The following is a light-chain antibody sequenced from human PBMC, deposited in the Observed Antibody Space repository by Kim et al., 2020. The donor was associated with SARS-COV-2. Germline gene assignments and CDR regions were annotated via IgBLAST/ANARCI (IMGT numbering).Light chain of an antibody. CDR2: GNN. Sequence: GQRVPISSPGSGSNNGARYDVPWYQHVPGTAPKLLIYGNNNRPSGVPDRFSGSKSGTSASLAIIVLLADDEADYYCQSYDSSLREVFGGGTQLTVL. CDR1: GSNNGARYD. J-gene: IGLJ2*01. CDR3: QSYDSSLREV. V-gene: IGLV1-40*01.